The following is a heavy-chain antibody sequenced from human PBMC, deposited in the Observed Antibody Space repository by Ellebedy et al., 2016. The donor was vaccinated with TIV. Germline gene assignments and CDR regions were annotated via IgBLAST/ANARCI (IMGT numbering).Heavy chain of an antibody. CDR3: AKDESGGDLPRPFDH. D-gene: IGHD5-12*01. Sequence: GGSLRLXXAASRFTFSIFGLHWVRQAPGKGLELVAIISSDGTNKYYADSVRGRFTISRDNSKNTLYLQMDSLRPEDTAIYYCAKDESGGDLPRPFDHWGQGTLVTVSS. CDR2: ISSDGTNK. V-gene: IGHV3-30*18. J-gene: IGHJ4*02. CDR1: RFTFSIFG.